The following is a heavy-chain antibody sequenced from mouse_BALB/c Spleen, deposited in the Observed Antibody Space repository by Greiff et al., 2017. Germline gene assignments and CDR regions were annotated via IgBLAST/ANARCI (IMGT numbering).Heavy chain of an antibody. J-gene: IGHJ3*01. Sequence: VQLQQPGAELVKPGTSVKLSCKASGYNFTSYWINWVKLRPGQGLEWIGDIYPGSGSTNYNEKFKSKATLTVDTSSSTAYMQLSSLASEDSALYYCARSGYYGTSFAYWGQGTLVTVSA. D-gene: IGHD1-1*01. V-gene: IGHV1-55*01. CDR1: GYNFTSYW. CDR3: ARSGYYGTSFAY. CDR2: IYPGSGST.